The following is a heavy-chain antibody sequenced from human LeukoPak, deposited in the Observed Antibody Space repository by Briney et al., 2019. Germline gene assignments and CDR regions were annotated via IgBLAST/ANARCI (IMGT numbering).Heavy chain of an antibody. J-gene: IGHJ6*02. CDR2: INSDMSST. CDR1: GFTFSNYW. Sequence: PGGSLRLSCAASGFTFSNYWMHWVRQAPGKGLVWVSRINSDMSSTNYADSVKGRFTISRDNSKNTLYLQMNSLRAEDTAVYYCAKDSYGMDVWGQGTTVTVSS. CDR3: AKDSYGMDV. V-gene: IGHV3-74*01.